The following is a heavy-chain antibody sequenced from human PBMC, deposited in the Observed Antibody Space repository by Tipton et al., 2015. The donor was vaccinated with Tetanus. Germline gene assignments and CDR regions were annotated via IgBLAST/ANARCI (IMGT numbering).Heavy chain of an antibody. CDR3: ARDSRLFYAMDV. V-gene: IGHV4-31*03. J-gene: IGHJ6*02. D-gene: IGHD6-25*01. CDR2: IHHTGST. Sequence: LRLSCTVSGDSISSGGPYWSWIRQFPGKGLEWMGYIHHTGSTYYNPSFKSRVSISVDTSMSQFSLELNSVTAADTAVYYCARDSRLFYAMDVWGQGATVAVSS. CDR1: GDSISSGGPY.